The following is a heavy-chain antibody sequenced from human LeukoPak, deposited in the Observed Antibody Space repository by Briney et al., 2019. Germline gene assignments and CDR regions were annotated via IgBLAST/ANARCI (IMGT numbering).Heavy chain of an antibody. CDR1: GYSFTSSW. CDR2: IDPSDSYT. J-gene: IGHJ3*02. CDR3: AEGSGYYYSAFDI. V-gene: IGHV5-10-1*01. D-gene: IGHD3-22*01. Sequence: GQPLKISCKGSGYSFTSSWINWVRQMPGKGLEWMGRIDPSDSYTNYSPSFKGLVTISADKSISTAYLQWSSLKASDTAMYYCAEGSGYYYSAFDIWGQGTMVTVSS.